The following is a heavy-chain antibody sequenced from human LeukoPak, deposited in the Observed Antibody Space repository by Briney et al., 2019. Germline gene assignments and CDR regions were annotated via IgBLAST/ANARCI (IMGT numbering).Heavy chain of an antibody. CDR3: TTMSYYYDSSGYSLVDY. V-gene: IGHV3-15*01. D-gene: IGHD3-22*01. J-gene: IGHJ4*02. CDR1: GFTFSNGW. Sequence: GGSLRLSCAASGFTFSNGWMSWVRQAPGKGLEWVGRIKSKTDGRTTDYAAPVKGRFTISRDDSKNTLYLQMNSLKTEDTAVYYCTTMSYYYDSSGYSLVDYWGQGTLVTVSS. CDR2: IKSKTDGRTT.